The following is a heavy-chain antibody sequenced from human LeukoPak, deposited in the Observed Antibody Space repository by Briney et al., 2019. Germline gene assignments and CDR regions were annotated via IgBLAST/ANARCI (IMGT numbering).Heavy chain of an antibody. CDR2: ISWNSGSI. CDR3: AKAASGVLTMIDAFDI. V-gene: IGHV3-9*01. CDR1: GFTFDDYA. J-gene: IGHJ3*02. Sequence: GGSLRLSCAASGFTFDDYAMHWVRQAPGKGLEWVSGISWNSGSIGYADSVKGRFTISRDNAKNSLYLQVNSLRAEDTALYYCAKAASGVLTMIDAFDIWGQGTMVTVSS. D-gene: IGHD3-22*01.